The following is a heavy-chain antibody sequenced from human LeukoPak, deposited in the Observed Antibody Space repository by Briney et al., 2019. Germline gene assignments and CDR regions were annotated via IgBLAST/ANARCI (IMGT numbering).Heavy chain of an antibody. CDR2: ISSSGSTI. V-gene: IGHV3-48*03. CDR3: ARDGGGLSWFDP. CDR1: GFTFSSYE. D-gene: IGHD3-16*01. Sequence: GGSLRLSCAASGFTFSSYEMNWVRQAPGKGLEWVSYISSSGSTIYYADSVKGRVTISRDNAKNSLYLQMNSLRAEDTAVYYCARDGGGLSWFDPWGQGTLVTVSS. J-gene: IGHJ5*02.